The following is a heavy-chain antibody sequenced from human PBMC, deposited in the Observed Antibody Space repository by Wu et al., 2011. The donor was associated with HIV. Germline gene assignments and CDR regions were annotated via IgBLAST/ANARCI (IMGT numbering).Heavy chain of an antibody. CDR3: ARPDCGGDCYPGDY. V-gene: IGHV1-2*02. D-gene: IGHD2-21*01. CDR2: INANSGDT. Sequence: GAEVKQPGASVKVSCKASGYTFSGYYMHWVRQAPGQGLEWMGWINANSGDTKYAQKFQGRVTMTGDTSISTAYMELTSLRSDDTAVYYCARPDCGGDCYPGDYWGQGTPVTVSS. J-gene: IGHJ4*02. CDR1: GYTFSGYY.